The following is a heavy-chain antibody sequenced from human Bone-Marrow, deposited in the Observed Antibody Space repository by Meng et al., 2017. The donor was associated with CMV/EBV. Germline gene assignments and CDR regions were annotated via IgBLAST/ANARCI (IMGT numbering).Heavy chain of an antibody. J-gene: IGHJ4*02. D-gene: IGHD3-10*01. CDR3: ARRLYGSGTLDY. CDR2: IYSAGTT. Sequence: GGSLRLSCAASGFTVSSSYLSWVRQAPGKGLEWVSVIYSAGTTHYADSVKGRFTISRDHSKNTMYLQMNSLRAEDTAVYYCARRLYGSGTLDYWGQGTLVPVSS. CDR1: GFTVSSSY. V-gene: IGHV3-53*01.